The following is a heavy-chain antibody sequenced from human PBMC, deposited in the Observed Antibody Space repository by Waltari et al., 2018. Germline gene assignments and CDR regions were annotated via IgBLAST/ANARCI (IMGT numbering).Heavy chain of an antibody. CDR2: IYYSGST. Sequence: QVQLQESGPGLVKPSETLSLTCTGSGGSISSYYWSWIRQPPGKGLEWIGYIYYSGSTNYNPSLKSRVTISVDTSKNQFSLKLSSVTAADTAVYYCARAMTVLAFDIWGQGTMVTVSS. V-gene: IGHV4-59*01. D-gene: IGHD2-8*01. CDR1: GGSISSYY. J-gene: IGHJ3*02. CDR3: ARAMTVLAFDI.